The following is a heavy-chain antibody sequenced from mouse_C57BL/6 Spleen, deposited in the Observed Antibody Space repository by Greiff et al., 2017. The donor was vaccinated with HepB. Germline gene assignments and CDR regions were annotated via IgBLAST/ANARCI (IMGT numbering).Heavy chain of an antibody. CDR2: ISSGSSTI. D-gene: IGHD1-1*01. CDR3: ARRRIYYYGSSYVFWYFDV. J-gene: IGHJ1*03. CDR1: GFTFSDYG. Sequence: EVKVVESGGGLVKPGGSLKLSCAASGFTFSDYGMHWVRQAPEKGLEWVAYISSGSSTIYYADTVKGRFTISRDNAKNTLFLQMTSLRSEDTAMYYCARRRIYYYGSSYVFWYFDVWGTGTTVTVSS. V-gene: IGHV5-17*01.